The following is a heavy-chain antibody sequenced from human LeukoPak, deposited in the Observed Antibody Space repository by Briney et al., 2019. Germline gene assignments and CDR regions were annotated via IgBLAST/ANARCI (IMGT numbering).Heavy chain of an antibody. Sequence: GGSLRLSCAASGFTFSSYGMHWVRQAPGKGLEWVAVISYDGSNKYYADSVKGRFTISRDNSKNTLYLQMNSLRAEDTAVYYCDYGGNSLHYWGQGTLVTVSS. CDR3: DYGGNSLHY. V-gene: IGHV3-30*03. J-gene: IGHJ4*02. D-gene: IGHD4-23*01. CDR1: GFTFSSYG. CDR2: ISYDGSNK.